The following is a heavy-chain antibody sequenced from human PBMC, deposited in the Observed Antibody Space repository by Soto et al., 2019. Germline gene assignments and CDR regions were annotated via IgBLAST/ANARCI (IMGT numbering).Heavy chain of an antibody. J-gene: IGHJ6*02. CDR2: IYYSGST. CDR1: GGSISSSSYY. Sequence: SETLSLTCTVPGGSISSSSYYWGWIRQPPGKGLEWIGSIYYSGSTYYNPSLKSRLTISADTSKNKFSLKLTSVTAADTAVYYCARDSRTPSGGMDVWGQGTTVTVSS. CDR3: ARDSRTPSGGMDV. V-gene: IGHV4-39*07.